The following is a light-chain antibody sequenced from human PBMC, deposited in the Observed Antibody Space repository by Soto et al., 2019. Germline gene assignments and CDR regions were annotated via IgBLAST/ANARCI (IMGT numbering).Light chain of an antibody. CDR1: QGISSY. V-gene: IGKV1-9*01. J-gene: IGKJ3*01. CDR3: QQLNSWGIT. Sequence: IQLTQSTSSLSASVGDRVTITCRASQGISSYLAWYQQKPGKAPKLLIYAASTFQSGVPSRLSGSRSGTEFTLTISSLHTEDFATEYCQQLNSWGITSGHGHKVYIK. CDR2: AAS.